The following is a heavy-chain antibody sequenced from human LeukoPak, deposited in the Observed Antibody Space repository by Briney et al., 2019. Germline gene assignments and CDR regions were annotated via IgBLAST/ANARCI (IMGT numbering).Heavy chain of an antibody. D-gene: IGHD3-3*01. Sequence: GESLKISCKGSGYSFTSYWIGWVRQMPGKGLEWMGIIYPGDSDTRYSPSFQGQVTISADKSISTAYLQWSSLKASDTAMYYCASRAYYDFWSGYSRPYYYYYYMDVWGQGTTVTVSS. CDR1: GYSFTSYW. CDR2: IYPGDSDT. J-gene: IGHJ6*03. CDR3: ASRAYYDFWSGYSRPYYYYYYMDV. V-gene: IGHV5-51*01.